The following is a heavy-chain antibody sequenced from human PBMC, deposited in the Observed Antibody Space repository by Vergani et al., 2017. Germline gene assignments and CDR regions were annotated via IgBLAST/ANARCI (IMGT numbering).Heavy chain of an antibody. CDR1: GFSLNTRGVS. Sequence: QITLKESGPTLVKPTQTLTLTCTFSGFSLNTRGVSVAWIRQPPGKALDWLALIYWNDDQHYSTSLNNRVTITKDTSKTQVVLTMTNMDYVDTGTYYCVYRKTECGTTGCFYPFYSYYYMDVWGKGTTVTVSS. J-gene: IGHJ6*03. CDR2: IYWNDDQ. CDR3: VYRKTECGTTGCFYPFYSYYYMDV. V-gene: IGHV2-5*04. D-gene: IGHD1-7*01.